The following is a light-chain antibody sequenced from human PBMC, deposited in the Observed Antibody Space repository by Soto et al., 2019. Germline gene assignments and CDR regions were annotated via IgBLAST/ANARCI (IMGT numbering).Light chain of an antibody. CDR1: SSNIGAGYD. J-gene: IGLJ2*01. CDR3: QSYDSSLSVVV. Sequence: QSVLTQPPSVSGAPGQRVTISCTGSSSNIGAGYDVHWYQQPPGTAPKLLIYGNSNRPSGVPDRFSGSKSGTSASLAITGLQAEDEADYYCQSYDSSLSVVVFGGGTKLTVL. V-gene: IGLV1-40*01. CDR2: GNS.